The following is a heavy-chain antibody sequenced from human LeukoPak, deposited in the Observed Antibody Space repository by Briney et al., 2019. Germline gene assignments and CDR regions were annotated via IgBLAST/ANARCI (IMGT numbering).Heavy chain of an antibody. V-gene: IGHV4-39*01. CDR1: GGFISSSAYY. J-gene: IGHJ5*02. CDR2: FYYTGST. CDR3: AKVGGATNNRRIDP. Sequence: SETLSLTCTVSGGFISSSAYYWGWIRQPPGEGLEWIGNFYYTGSTYYNPSLKSRVTISVDTSKNQFSLKLYSVTAADAAMYYCAKVGGATNNRRIDPWGPGTLVTVAS. D-gene: IGHD1/OR15-1a*01.